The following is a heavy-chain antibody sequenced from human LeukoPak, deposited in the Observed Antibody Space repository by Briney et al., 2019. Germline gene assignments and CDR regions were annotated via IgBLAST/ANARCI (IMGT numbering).Heavy chain of an antibody. V-gene: IGHV4-59*12. CDR2: IYYSGST. Sequence: PSETLSLTCSVSGGSISGYYCNWIRHPPGKGLEWIGYIYYSGSTNYNPSLKSRVTISVDASKNQFSLRLSSVTAADTAVYYCARDQYTGREKDYWGQGTLVIVSS. J-gene: IGHJ4*02. CDR1: GGSISGYY. CDR3: ARDQYTGREKDY. D-gene: IGHD1-26*01.